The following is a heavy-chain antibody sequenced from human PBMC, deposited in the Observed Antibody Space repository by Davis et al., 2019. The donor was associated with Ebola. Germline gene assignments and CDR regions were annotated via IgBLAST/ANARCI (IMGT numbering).Heavy chain of an antibody. J-gene: IGHJ4*02. CDR1: EFTFSGYA. CDR3: AKSHCSGGSYPYYFDF. Sequence: GESLKISCAASEFTFSGYAMSWVRQAPGKGLEWVSSISSSSSYIYYADSVKGRFTISRDNAKNSLYLQMNSLRAGDTAVYYCAKSHCSGGSYPYYFDFWGQGTQVTVSS. D-gene: IGHD2-15*01. V-gene: IGHV3-21*01. CDR2: ISSSSSYI.